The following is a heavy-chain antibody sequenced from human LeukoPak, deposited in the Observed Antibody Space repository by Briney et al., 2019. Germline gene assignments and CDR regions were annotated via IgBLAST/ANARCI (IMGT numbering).Heavy chain of an antibody. Sequence: GGSLRLSCAASGFTFSSYGMNWVRQAPGKGLEWVSSISSSSSYIYYADSVKGRFTISRDNAKNSLYLQMNSLRAEDTAVYYCARDYCSGGSCYPNAFDIWGQGTMVTVSS. CDR2: ISSSSSYI. J-gene: IGHJ3*02. CDR1: GFTFSSYG. CDR3: ARDYCSGGSCYPNAFDI. V-gene: IGHV3-21*01. D-gene: IGHD2-15*01.